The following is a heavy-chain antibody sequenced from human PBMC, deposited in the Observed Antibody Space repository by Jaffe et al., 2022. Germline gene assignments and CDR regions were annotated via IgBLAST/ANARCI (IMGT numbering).Heavy chain of an antibody. Sequence: QVQLQESGPGLVKPSQTLSLTCTVSGGSISSGSYYWSWIRQPAGKGLEWIGRIYTSGSTNYNPSLKSRVTISVDTSKNQFSLKLSSVTAADTAVYYCASRVSWGPGDAFDIWGQGTMVTVSS. CDR2: IYTSGST. V-gene: IGHV4-61*02. J-gene: IGHJ3*02. CDR3: ASRVSWGPGDAFDI. D-gene: IGHD6-13*01. CDR1: GGSISSGSYY.